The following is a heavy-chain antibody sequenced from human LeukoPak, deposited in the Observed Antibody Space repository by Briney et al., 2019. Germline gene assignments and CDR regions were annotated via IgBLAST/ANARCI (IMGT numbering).Heavy chain of an antibody. J-gene: IGHJ6*03. D-gene: IGHD4-17*01. CDR3: ARDDYGIEFYYYYFMDV. Sequence: GESLKISCAASGFTFSSYEMNWVRQAPGKGLEWVANIKQDGSEKYYVDSVKGRFTISRDNAKNSLYLQMNSLRAEDTAVYYCARDDYGIEFYYYYFMDVWGKGTTVTVSS. CDR1: GFTFSSYE. CDR2: IKQDGSEK. V-gene: IGHV3-7*01.